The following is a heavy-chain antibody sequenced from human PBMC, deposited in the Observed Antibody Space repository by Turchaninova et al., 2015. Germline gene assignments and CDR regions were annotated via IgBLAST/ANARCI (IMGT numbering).Heavy chain of an antibody. CDR3: ARSRGDFYYYMDV. CDR2: INPNSGDT. D-gene: IGHD4-17*01. V-gene: IGHV1-2*02. CDR1: GYIFTGYH. J-gene: IGHJ6*03. Sequence: QVXLVKSGXEVKXPGAXXXVSXXXSGYIFTGYHMHWGRQAPGQGLEWMGWINPNSGDTNYAQKFQGRVTRTRDTSISTAYMELRRLRSDDTAVYYCARSRGDFYYYMDVWGKGTTVTVSS.